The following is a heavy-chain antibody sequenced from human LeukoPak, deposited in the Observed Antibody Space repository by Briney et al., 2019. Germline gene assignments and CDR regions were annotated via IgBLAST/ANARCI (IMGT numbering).Heavy chain of an antibody. D-gene: IGHD3-22*01. CDR2: ISSSGSTI. V-gene: IGHV3-48*03. J-gene: IGHJ4*02. CDR1: GFTFSSYE. CDR3: ASGPPYYYDSSGYFYFDY. Sequence: PGGSLRLSCAASGFTFSSYEMNWVRQAPGKGLEWVSYISSSGSTIYYADSVKGRFTISRDNAKNSLYLQMNSLRAEDRAVYYCASGPPYYYDSSGYFYFDYWGQGTLVTVSS.